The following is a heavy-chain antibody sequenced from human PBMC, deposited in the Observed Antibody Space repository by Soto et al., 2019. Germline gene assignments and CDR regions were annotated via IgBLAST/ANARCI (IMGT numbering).Heavy chain of an antibody. CDR3: ARRTGGYFGY. D-gene: IGHD2-15*01. Sequence: EVQLLESGGALVQPGGSLTLSCAASGFTFSDYTMSWVRQAPGKVLECISVILSDYNTYYAGSVRGRFTISRDNSKNTLYLEMNSLRAEDTAVYYCARRTGGYFGYWGQGALVTVSS. CDR1: GFTFSDYT. J-gene: IGHJ4*02. V-gene: IGHV3-23*03. CDR2: ILSDYNT.